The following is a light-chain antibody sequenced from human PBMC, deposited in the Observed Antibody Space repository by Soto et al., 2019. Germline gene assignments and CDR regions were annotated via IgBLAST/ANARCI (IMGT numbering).Light chain of an antibody. CDR2: GAS. CDR1: QSVSANY. V-gene: IGKV3-20*01. Sequence: EIVLTQSPGTLSLSPGERATLSCRASQSVSANYLAWYQQKPGQAPRLLIYGASSRATGIPDRFSGSGSGTDFTLTISRLEPEDSAVYFCQQHGSSPFTFGPGTKVDI. CDR3: QQHGSSPFT. J-gene: IGKJ3*01.